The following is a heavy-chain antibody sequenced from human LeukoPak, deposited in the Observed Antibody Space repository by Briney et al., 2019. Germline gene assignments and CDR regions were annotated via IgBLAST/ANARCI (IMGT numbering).Heavy chain of an antibody. J-gene: IGHJ3*02. CDR1: GFSLSTSGVG. CDR2: IYWNDDK. Sequence: SGPTLVKPTQTLTLTCTFSGFSLSTSGVGVGWIRQPPGKALEWLALIYWNDDKRYSPSPKSRLTITKDTSKNQVVLTMTHMDPVDTATYYCAHTLGWIFGVVTPGAFDIWGQGTMVTVSS. CDR3: AHTLGWIFGVVTPGAFDI. V-gene: IGHV2-5*01. D-gene: IGHD3-3*01.